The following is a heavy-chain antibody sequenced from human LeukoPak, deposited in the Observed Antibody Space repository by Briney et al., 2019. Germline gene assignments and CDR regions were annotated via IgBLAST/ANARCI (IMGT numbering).Heavy chain of an antibody. CDR2: IDWDDDK. V-gene: IGHV2-70*17. CDR1: GFSLTTRGMC. CDR3: ARTGCYYDSSGYSY. J-gene: IGHJ4*02. D-gene: IGHD3-22*01. Sequence: SGPALAKPTQTLILTCTFSGFSLTTRGMCVSWIRQPPGKALEWLARIDWDDDKFYNTSLKTRLTISKDTSKNQVVLTMTNMDPVDTATYYCARTGCYYDSSGYSYWGQGTLVTVSS.